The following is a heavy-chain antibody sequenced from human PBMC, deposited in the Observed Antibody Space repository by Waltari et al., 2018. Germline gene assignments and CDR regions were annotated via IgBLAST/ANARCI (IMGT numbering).Heavy chain of an antibody. Sequence: QVQLQESGPGLVKPSETLSLTCTVSGGSLTSYYWRWIRQPPGKGLEWIGYIYYSGSTYYNTSLKSRVTISIDAAKNQFSLELSSVTAADTAVYFCARAPYSSGCFDYWGQGILLTVSS. V-gene: IGHV4-59*01. CDR1: GGSLTSYY. CDR3: ARAPYSSGCFDY. D-gene: IGHD6-19*01. CDR2: IYYSGST. J-gene: IGHJ4*02.